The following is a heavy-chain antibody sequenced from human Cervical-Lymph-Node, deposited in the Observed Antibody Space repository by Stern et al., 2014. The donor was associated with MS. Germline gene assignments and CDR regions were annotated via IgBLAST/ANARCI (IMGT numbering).Heavy chain of an antibody. CDR3: ARHNRKFMGATGVGSLAY. Sequence: EVQLVESGAEVKKPGESLKISCKGSGYSFTSYWIGWVRQMPGKGLEWMGIIYPGDSDTRYSPSFQGQVTISADKSISTAYLQWSSLKASDTAMYYCARHNRKFMGATGVGSLAYWGQGTLVTVSS. J-gene: IGHJ4*02. V-gene: IGHV5-51*01. CDR1: GYSFTSYW. D-gene: IGHD1-26*01. CDR2: IYPGDSDT.